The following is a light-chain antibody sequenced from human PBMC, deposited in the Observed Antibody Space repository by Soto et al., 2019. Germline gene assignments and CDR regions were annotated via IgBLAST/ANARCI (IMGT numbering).Light chain of an antibody. Sequence: SVLTQPPSASGTPGQRVTISCSGSSSNIGSNIVNWYQQLPGTAPKLLIYSNDQRPSGVPDRFSGSKSGTSASLAISGLQSEDEADFYCAAWDDSLNGHVVFGGGTKLTVL. CDR3: AAWDDSLNGHVV. CDR1: SSNIGSNI. CDR2: SND. V-gene: IGLV1-44*01. J-gene: IGLJ2*01.